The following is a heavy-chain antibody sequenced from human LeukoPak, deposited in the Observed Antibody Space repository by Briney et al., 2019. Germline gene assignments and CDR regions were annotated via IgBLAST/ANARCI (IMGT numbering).Heavy chain of an antibody. Sequence: ASVKVSCKASGYTFTGYYMHWVRQAPGQGLEWMERINPNSGGTNYAQKFQGRVTMTRDTSISTAYMELSRLRSDDTAVYYCARARGTSGSYFREDFDYWGQGTLVTVSS. CDR2: INPNSGGT. V-gene: IGHV1-2*06. D-gene: IGHD3-10*01. J-gene: IGHJ4*02. CDR1: GYTFTGYY. CDR3: ARARGTSGSYFREDFDY.